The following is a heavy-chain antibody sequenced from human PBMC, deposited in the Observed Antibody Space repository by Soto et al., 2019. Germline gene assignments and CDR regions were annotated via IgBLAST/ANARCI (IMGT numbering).Heavy chain of an antibody. CDR3: ARARSQFNCFDR. D-gene: IGHD6-6*01. CDR1: GYTFTDYY. Sequence: GASVKVSCKASGYTFTDYYMEWVRQAPGQGLEWMGWINLNSGDTNFAQQFQGRVTMTRDTSITTAYMDLTRLTSDDTAVCYCARARSQFNCFDRWGQGTLVTVSS. V-gene: IGHV1-2*02. CDR2: INLNSGDT. J-gene: IGHJ5*02.